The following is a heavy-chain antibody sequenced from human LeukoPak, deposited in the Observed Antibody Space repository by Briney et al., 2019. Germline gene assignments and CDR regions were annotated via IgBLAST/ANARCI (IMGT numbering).Heavy chain of an antibody. CDR2: IYYRGNS. J-gene: IGHJ4*02. CDR1: GGSISSSSTF. D-gene: IGHD2-15*01. CDR3: ARELMDCSGGTCYSSFFDY. V-gene: IGHV4-39*07. Sequence: SETLSLTCTVSGGSISSSSTFWGWIRQPPGKGLEWIGSIYYRGNSYYNPSLKSRVTISVDTSKNQFSLRLSSVTAADTALYYCARELMDCSGGTCYSSFFDYWGQGTLVTVSS.